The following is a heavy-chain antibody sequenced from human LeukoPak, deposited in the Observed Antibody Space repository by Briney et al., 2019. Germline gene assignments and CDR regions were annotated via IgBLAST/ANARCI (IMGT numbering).Heavy chain of an antibody. CDR3: ARGTSQGYCGGGDCYGAFDI. Sequence: PGGSLRLSRAASGFSFNSYAFHWVRQAPGKGLEWVAVISYDGSNKYYADSVKGRFTISRDNSKNTVYLQMNSLRVEDTAVYYCARGTSQGYCGGGDCYGAFDIWGQGTMATVSS. CDR2: ISYDGSNK. D-gene: IGHD2-15*01. CDR1: GFSFNSYA. V-gene: IGHV3-30-3*01. J-gene: IGHJ3*02.